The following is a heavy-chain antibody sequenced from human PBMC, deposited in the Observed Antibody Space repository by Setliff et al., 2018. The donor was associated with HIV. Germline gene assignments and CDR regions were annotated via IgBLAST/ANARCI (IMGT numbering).Heavy chain of an antibody. CDR1: GFTFDDYT. J-gene: IGHJ4*02. D-gene: IGHD2-8*01. Sequence: PGGSLRLSCAASGFTFDDYTMTWVRQAPGKGLEWVSGINWNGGSTGYADSVKGRFTISRDNAKNSLYLVMNDLRADDTATYYCARDRLTNVRYWTSDYWGQGTLVTVSS. V-gene: IGHV3-20*04. CDR2: INWNGGST. CDR3: ARDRLTNVRYWTSDY.